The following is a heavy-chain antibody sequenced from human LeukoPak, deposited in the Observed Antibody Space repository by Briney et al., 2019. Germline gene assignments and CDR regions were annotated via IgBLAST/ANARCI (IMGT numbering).Heavy chain of an antibody. D-gene: IGHD6-19*01. J-gene: IGHJ4*02. Sequence: SQTLSLTCTVSGGSISSGDCYWSWIHQPPGEGLGWIGYIYYSGKNYYNPSLKSRVTISVDSSKNQFSLKLSSVTAADTAVYYCARVPYSSGWYVDYWGQGTLVTVSS. V-gene: IGHV4-30-4*01. CDR2: IYYSGKN. CDR3: ARVPYSSGWYVDY. CDR1: GGSISSGDCY.